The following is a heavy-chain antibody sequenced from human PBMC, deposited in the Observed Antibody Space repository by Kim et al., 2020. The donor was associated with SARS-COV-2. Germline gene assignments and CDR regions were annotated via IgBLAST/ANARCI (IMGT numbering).Heavy chain of an antibody. J-gene: IGHJ6*02. Sequence: KLQGRVTMTTDTSTSTAYMELRSLRSDDTAVYYCARDGGIFFGELFGMDVWGQGTTVTVSS. V-gene: IGHV1-18*01. CDR3: ARDGGIFFGELFGMDV. D-gene: IGHD3-10*01.